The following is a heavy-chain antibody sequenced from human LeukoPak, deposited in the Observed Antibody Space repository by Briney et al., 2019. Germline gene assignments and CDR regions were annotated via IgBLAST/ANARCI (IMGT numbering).Heavy chain of an antibody. CDR2: MNPNSGNT. V-gene: IGHV1-8*01. CDR1: GYTFPCYD. CDR3: ARGPKWSGSYYYFDY. D-gene: IGHD1-26*01. Sequence: GASVKVSCKTSGYTFPCYDINWVRQATGQGLEWMGWMNPNSGNTGYAQKFQGRVTITRNTSITTAYMELSSLRSEDTAVYYCARGPKWSGSYYYFDYWGKGTLVTVSS. J-gene: IGHJ4*02.